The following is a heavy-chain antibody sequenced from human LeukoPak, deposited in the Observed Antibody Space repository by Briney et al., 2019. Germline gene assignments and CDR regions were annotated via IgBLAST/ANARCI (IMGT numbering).Heavy chain of an antibody. CDR2: IIPIFGTA. CDR1: GGTFSSYA. D-gene: IGHD1-26*01. CDR3: AATGAVGAWVP. Sequence: ASVKVSCKASGGTFSSYAISWVRQAPGQGLEWMGGIIPIFGTANYAQKFQGRVTITRDMSTSTAYMELSSLRSEDTAVYYCAATGAVGAWVPWGQGTLVTVSS. V-gene: IGHV1-69*05. J-gene: IGHJ5*02.